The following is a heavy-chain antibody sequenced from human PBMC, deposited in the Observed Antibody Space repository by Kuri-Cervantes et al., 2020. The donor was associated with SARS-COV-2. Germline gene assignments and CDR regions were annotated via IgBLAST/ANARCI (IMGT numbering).Heavy chain of an antibody. V-gene: IGHV3-53*01. CDR3: ARGLGENWFDP. D-gene: IGHD3-16*01. CDR2: IYSGGST. Sequence: GGSLRLSCAASGFTVSSNYMSWVRQAPGKGLEWVSVIYSGGSTYYADSVKGRFTISRDNAKNSLYLQMNSLRAEDTAVYYCARGLGENWFDPWGQGTLVTVSS. J-gene: IGHJ5*02. CDR1: GFTVSSNY.